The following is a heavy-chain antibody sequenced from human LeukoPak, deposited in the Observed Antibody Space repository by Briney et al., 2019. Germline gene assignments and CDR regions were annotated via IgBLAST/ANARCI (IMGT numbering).Heavy chain of an antibody. V-gene: IGHV4-59*01. Sequence: SETLSLTCTVSDGSTSGYFWTWIRQPPGKGLEWIGNTIYSGSNNHNPSLKSRVTISVDTSKNQFSLKVTSVTVADTAVYYCARRGGTYWYFDLWGRGTLVTVS. CDR3: ARRGGTYWYFDL. CDR1: DGSTSGYF. J-gene: IGHJ2*01. CDR2: TIYSGSN. D-gene: IGHD1-1*01.